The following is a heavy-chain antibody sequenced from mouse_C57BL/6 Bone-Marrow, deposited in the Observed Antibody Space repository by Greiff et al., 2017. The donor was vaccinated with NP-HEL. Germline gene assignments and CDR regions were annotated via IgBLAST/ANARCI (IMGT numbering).Heavy chain of an antibody. D-gene: IGHD1-1*01. V-gene: IGHV1-15*01. CDR2: IDPETGGT. CDR3: IREGITTVVAGDWYFDV. J-gene: IGHJ1*03. Sequence: ESGAELVRPGASVTLSCKASGYTFTDYEMHWVKQTPVHGLEWIGAIDPETGGTAYNQKFKGKAILTADKSSSTAYMELRSLTSEDSAVYYCIREGITTVVAGDWYFDVWGTGTTVTVSS. CDR1: GYTFTDYE.